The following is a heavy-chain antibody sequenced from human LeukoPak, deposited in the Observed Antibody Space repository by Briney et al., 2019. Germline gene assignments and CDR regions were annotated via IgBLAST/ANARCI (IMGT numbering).Heavy chain of an antibody. D-gene: IGHD4-23*01. Sequence: GGSLRLSCAASGFSFSSTWMTWVRQAPGKGLERVANINKDGSEKYYVDSVKGRFTISRDNAKNSLYLQMNSLRAEDTAVYYCARDQGWQQFDYWGQGTLVTVSS. V-gene: IGHV3-7*05. CDR3: ARDQGWQQFDY. CDR1: GFSFSSTW. CDR2: INKDGSEK. J-gene: IGHJ4*02.